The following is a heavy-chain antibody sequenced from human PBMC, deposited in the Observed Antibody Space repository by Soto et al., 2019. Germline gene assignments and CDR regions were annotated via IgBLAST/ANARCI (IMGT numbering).Heavy chain of an antibody. J-gene: IGHJ3*02. Sequence: SVKVSCKASGGTFSSYAISWVRQAPGQGLEWMGGIIPIFGTANYAQKFQGRVTITADESTSTAYMELSSLRSEDTAVYYCARTQYYYDSSGYFFSGIIRRYHGALVICDKATM. CDR3: ARTQYYYDSSGYFFSGIIRRYHGALVI. CDR2: IIPIFGTA. CDR1: GGTFSSYA. V-gene: IGHV1-69*13. D-gene: IGHD3-22*01.